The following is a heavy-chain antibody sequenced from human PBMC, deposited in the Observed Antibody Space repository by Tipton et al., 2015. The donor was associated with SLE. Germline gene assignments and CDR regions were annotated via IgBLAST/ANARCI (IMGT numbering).Heavy chain of an antibody. V-gene: IGHV4-4*08. J-gene: IGHJ6*03. Sequence: GLVKPSETLSLTCAAYGGSVRGYFRGYYWSWIRQPPGKGLEWIGYIYTSVSTNYNPSLKSRVTISVDTSKNQFSLKLSSVTAADTAVYYCARVATAMGYYYYMDVWGKGTTVTVSS. CDR2: IYTSVST. CDR1: GGSVRGYFRGYY. CDR3: ARVATAMGYYYYMDV. D-gene: IGHD5-18*01.